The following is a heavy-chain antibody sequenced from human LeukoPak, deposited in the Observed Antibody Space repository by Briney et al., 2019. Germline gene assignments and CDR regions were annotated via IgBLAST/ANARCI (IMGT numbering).Heavy chain of an antibody. CDR2: IYSGGST. J-gene: IGHJ4*02. V-gene: IGHV3-66*01. CDR3: ARDKGGYYDSSGYYFGY. Sequence: GGSLRLSCAASGFTVSSNYMSWVRQAPGKGLEWVSVIYSGGSTYYADSVKGRFTISRDNSKNTLYLQMNSLRAEDTAVYYCARDKGGYYDSSGYYFGYWGQGTLVTVSS. CDR1: GFTVSSNY. D-gene: IGHD3-22*01.